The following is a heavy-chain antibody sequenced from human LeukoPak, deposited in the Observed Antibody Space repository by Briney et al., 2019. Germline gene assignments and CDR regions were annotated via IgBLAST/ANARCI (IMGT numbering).Heavy chain of an antibody. J-gene: IGHJ1*01. CDR2: IKGEGSSI. D-gene: IGHD3-22*01. V-gene: IGHV3-74*01. Sequence: PGGSLRLSCAASGFAFATYWMHWVRQAPGKGLEWLSRIKGEGSSINYADSVKGRFTISRDNAKNTLYLQIDSLRVEDTAVYYCARMADYDRSGFYGYLPYWGQGTLVTVSS. CDR1: GFAFATYW. CDR3: ARMADYDRSGFYGYLPY.